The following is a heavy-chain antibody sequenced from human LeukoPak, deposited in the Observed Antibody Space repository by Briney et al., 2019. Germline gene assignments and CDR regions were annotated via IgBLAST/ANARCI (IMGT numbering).Heavy chain of an antibody. Sequence: GGSLRLSCAASGFTFSSYAMSWGRQAPGKGLEWGSAISGSGGSTYYADSVKGRFTISRDNSKNTLYLQMNSLRAEDTAVYYCAKDYSSGWYREPVRYFDYWGQGTLVTVSS. D-gene: IGHD6-19*01. V-gene: IGHV3-23*01. CDR3: AKDYSSGWYREPVRYFDY. CDR2: ISGSGGST. CDR1: GFTFSSYA. J-gene: IGHJ4*02.